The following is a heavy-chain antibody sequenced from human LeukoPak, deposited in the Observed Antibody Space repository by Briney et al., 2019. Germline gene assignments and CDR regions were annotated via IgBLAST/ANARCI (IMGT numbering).Heavy chain of an antibody. D-gene: IGHD3-22*01. Sequence: GGSLRLSCAASGFPFRSYWMHSVRQPPGKGMVWVSRISDGSSRSYADSVKGRFTISRDNAKNTLYLQMNSLRVEDTAVYYCARAYFDNSGYYVGYWGQGSLVTVSA. CDR2: ISDGSSR. CDR1: GFPFRSYW. CDR3: ARAYFDNSGYYVGY. V-gene: IGHV3-74*01. J-gene: IGHJ4*02.